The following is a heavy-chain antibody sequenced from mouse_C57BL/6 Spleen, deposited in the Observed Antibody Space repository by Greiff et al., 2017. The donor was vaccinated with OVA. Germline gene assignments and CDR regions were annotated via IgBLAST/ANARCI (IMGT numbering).Heavy chain of an antibody. CDR1: GYSITSGYY. Sequence: ESGPGLVKPSQSLSLTCSVTGYSITSGYYWNWIRQFPGNKLEWMGYISYDGSNNYNPSLKNRISITRDTSKNQFFLKLNSVTTEDTATYYCARDYSNYGVAYWGQGTLVTVSA. CDR2: ISYDGSN. V-gene: IGHV3-6*01. D-gene: IGHD2-5*01. J-gene: IGHJ3*01. CDR3: ARDYSNYGVAY.